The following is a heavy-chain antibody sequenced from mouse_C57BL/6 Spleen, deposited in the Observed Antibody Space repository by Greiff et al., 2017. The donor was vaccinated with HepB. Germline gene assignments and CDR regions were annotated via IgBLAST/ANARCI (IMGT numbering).Heavy chain of an antibody. Sequence: VQLQESDAELVKPGASVKISCKVSGYTFTDHTIHWMKQRPEQGLEWIGYIYPRDGSTKYNEKFKGKATLTADKSSSTAYMQLNSLTSEDSAVYFCARWYYGSTYAMDYWGQGTSVTVSS. V-gene: IGHV1-78*01. D-gene: IGHD1-1*01. J-gene: IGHJ4*01. CDR3: ARWYYGSTYAMDY. CDR1: GYTFTDHT. CDR2: IYPRDGST.